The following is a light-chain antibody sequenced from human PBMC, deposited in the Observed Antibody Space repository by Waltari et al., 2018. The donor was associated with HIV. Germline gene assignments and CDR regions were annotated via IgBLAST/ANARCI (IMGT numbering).Light chain of an antibody. V-gene: IGLV3-1*01. CDR2: QDF. CDR1: NLENKY. Sequence: SYDLAQAPSVSVSPGQTATITCSGDNLENKYVSWYQQRPGQSPILVIDQDFKRPSGIPERFSGSNSGDTATLTISGTQAMDEADYYCQAWDSSVVFGGGTKLTVL. CDR3: QAWDSSVV. J-gene: IGLJ2*01.